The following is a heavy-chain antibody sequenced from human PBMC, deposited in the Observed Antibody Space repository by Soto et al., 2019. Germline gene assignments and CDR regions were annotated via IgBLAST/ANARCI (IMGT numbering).Heavy chain of an antibody. D-gene: IGHD3-3*01. Sequence: GGSLRLSCAASGFTFSNAWMNWVRQAPGKGLEWVGRIKSKTDGGTTDYAAPVKGRFTISRDDSKNTLYLQMNSLKTEDTAVYYCTTPSEWLQQRYYYYYVMDFWGQGTTVTVSS. CDR3: TTPSEWLQQRYYYYYVMDF. V-gene: IGHV3-15*07. CDR1: GFTFSNAW. CDR2: IKSKTDGGTT. J-gene: IGHJ6*02.